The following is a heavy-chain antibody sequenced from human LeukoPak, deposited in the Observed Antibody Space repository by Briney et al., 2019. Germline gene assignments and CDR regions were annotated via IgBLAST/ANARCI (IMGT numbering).Heavy chain of an antibody. CDR1: GFTFSSYG. Sequence: PGGSLRLSCAASGFTFSSYGMHWVRQAPGKGLEWVAVIWYDGSNKYYADSVKGRFTISRDNSKNTLYLQMNSLRAEDTAVYYCARDPYSSGGMDVWGQGTTVTVSS. D-gene: IGHD6-19*01. J-gene: IGHJ6*02. V-gene: IGHV3-33*08. CDR3: ARDPYSSGGMDV. CDR2: IWYDGSNK.